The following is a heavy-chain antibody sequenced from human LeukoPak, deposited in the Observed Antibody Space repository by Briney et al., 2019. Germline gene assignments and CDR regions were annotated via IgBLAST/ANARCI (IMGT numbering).Heavy chain of an antibody. CDR2: IYYSGNT. V-gene: IGHV4-59*01. Sequence: PSETLSLTCTVYGGSISTYYWSWIRQPPGKGLEWIGYIYYSGNTNYNPSLYSRVTTSVDTSKNQFSLKLTSVTAADTGVYYCARDAGAFYFDYWGQGILVTVSS. CDR3: ARDAGAFYFDY. CDR1: GGSISTYY. J-gene: IGHJ4*02.